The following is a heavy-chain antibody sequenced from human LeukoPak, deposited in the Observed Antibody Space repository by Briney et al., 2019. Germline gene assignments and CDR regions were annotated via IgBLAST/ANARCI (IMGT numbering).Heavy chain of an antibody. CDR2: IIPILGIA. Sequence: GASVKVSCKASGGTFSSYAISWVRQAPGQGLEWMGRIIPILGIANYAQKFQGRVTITADKSTSTAYMELSSLRSEDTAVYYCASPLRYSRPPQPYYYYGMDVWGQGTTVTVSS. V-gene: IGHV1-69*04. CDR3: ASPLRYSRPPQPYYYYGMDV. J-gene: IGHJ6*02. CDR1: GGTFSSYA. D-gene: IGHD5-18*01.